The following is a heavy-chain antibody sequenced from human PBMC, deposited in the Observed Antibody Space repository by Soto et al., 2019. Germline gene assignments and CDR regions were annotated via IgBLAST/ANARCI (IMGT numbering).Heavy chain of an antibody. J-gene: IGHJ6*02. D-gene: IGHD6-19*01. CDR3: AKDRSSSLDGMDV. CDR2: VWYDGSNK. V-gene: IGHV3-33*06. Sequence: QVQLVESGGGVVQPGRSLRISCAASGFKFTIYGMHWVRQAPGKGLEWVAVVWYDGSNKYYADSVKGRFTISRDNSKNTLYLQVNSLRAEDTAVYYCAKDRSSSLDGMDVWGQGTTVTVSS. CDR1: GFKFTIYG.